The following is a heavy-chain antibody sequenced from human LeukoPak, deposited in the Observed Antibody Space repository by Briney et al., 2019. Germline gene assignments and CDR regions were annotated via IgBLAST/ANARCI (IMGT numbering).Heavy chain of an antibody. CDR1: GGSISSTSYY. CDR3: ATSPYYYYDSSGPNSFDY. V-gene: IGHV4-39*01. D-gene: IGHD3-22*01. CDR2: FYSGGRT. Sequence: SETLSLTCILSGGSISSTSYYWGWTRQPPGKGLEWIGSFYSGGRTYYNPSLKSRVTISVDTSKNQFSLKLTSVTAADTAVYYCATSPYYYYDSSGPNSFDYWGQGTLVTVSS. J-gene: IGHJ4*02.